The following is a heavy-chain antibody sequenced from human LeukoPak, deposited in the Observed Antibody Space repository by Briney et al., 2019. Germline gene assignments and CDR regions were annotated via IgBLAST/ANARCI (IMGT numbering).Heavy chain of an antibody. CDR1: GFTFSSYS. V-gene: IGHV3-21*01. Sequence: PGGSLRLSCAASGFTFSSYSMNWVRQAPGKGLEWVSSISSSSSYIYYADSVKGRFTISRDNAKNSLYLQMNSLRAEDTAVYYCARGRSYGPNGAFDIWGQGTMITVSS. CDR2: ISSSSSYI. J-gene: IGHJ3*02. CDR3: ARGRSYGPNGAFDI. D-gene: IGHD5-18*01.